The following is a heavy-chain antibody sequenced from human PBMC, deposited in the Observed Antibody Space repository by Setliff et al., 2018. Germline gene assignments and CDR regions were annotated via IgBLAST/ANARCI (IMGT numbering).Heavy chain of an antibody. J-gene: IGHJ4*02. Sequence: ASVKVSCKASGYTFTRYYMHWVRRVPGQGLEWMGIIDPSGGSTSYAQKFQGRVTMTRDTSTSTVHMELSSLGSDDTAVYYCERLVRYCTTTSCQRTSGDDFWGQGTLVTVSS. V-gene: IGHV1-46*01. D-gene: IGHD2-2*01. CDR2: IDPSGGST. CDR3: ERLVRYCTTTSCQRTSGDDF. CDR1: GYTFTRYY.